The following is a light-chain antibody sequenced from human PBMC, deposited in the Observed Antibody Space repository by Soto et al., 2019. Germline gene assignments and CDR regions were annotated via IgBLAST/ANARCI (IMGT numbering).Light chain of an antibody. V-gene: IGKV3-20*01. CDR3: QQYGSSPRN. CDR1: QSVTSSA. Sequence: EIVLTQFPGTLSLSPGERATLSCRASQSVTSSALAWYQQKVGRAPRVLIYGASNRATGIPDRFSGSGSGTDFTLTITRLETEDFAVYYGQQYGSSPRNFGQGALLEIK. CDR2: GAS. J-gene: IGKJ5*01.